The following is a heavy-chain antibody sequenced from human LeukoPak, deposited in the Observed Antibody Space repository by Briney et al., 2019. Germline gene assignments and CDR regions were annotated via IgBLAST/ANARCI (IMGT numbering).Heavy chain of an antibody. Sequence: ASVKVSCKASGYIFTGYYMHWVRQAPGQRLEWMGWINPNSGGADYAQNFQGRVTMTRDTSISTAYMTLNRLRSDDTAVYYCARDRGDYKGPAYYYYYMDVWGKGTTVTVSS. J-gene: IGHJ6*03. V-gene: IGHV1-2*02. CDR3: ARDRGDYKGPAYYYYYMDV. CDR1: GYIFTGYY. CDR2: INPNSGGA. D-gene: IGHD4-17*01.